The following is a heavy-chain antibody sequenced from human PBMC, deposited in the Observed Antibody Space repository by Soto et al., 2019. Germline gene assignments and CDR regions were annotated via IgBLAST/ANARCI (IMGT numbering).Heavy chain of an antibody. CDR1: GYTFTGYY. CDR2: INPNSGGT. D-gene: IGHD2-8*01. V-gene: IGHV1-2*04. CDR3: ARARRFYCTNGVCYSSWFDP. Sequence: ASVKVSCKASGYTFTGYYMHWVRQAPGQGLEWMGWINPNSGGTNYAQKFQGWVTMTRDTSISTAYMELSRLRSDDTAVYYCARARRFYCTNGVCYSSWFDPWGQGTLVTVSS. J-gene: IGHJ5*02.